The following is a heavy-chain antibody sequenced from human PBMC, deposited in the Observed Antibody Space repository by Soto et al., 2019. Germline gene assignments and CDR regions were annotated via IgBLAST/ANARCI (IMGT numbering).Heavy chain of an antibody. J-gene: IGHJ4*02. D-gene: IGHD1-26*01. CDR3: ARDLRDSKWELTPFDY. Sequence: EVQLVESGGGLVQPGGSLRLSCAASGFTFSSYEMNWVRQAPGKGLEWVSYISSSGSTIYYADSVKGRFTISRDNAKNSLYLQMNSLRAEDTAVYYCARDLRDSKWELTPFDYWGQGTLVTVSS. V-gene: IGHV3-48*03. CDR1: GFTFSSYE. CDR2: ISSSGSTI.